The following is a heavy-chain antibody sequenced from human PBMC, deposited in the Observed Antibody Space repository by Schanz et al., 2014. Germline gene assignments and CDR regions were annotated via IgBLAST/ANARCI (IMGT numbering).Heavy chain of an antibody. D-gene: IGHD3-10*01. V-gene: IGHV3-23*01. CDR3: AKYRGYYRVSGSYRELEY. J-gene: IGHJ4*02. CDR1: GFAFISYG. Sequence: EVQLLESGGGLVQPGGSLRLSCLASGFAFISYGMNWLRQAPGKGLEWVSVIGVDGTTTYYADSVKGRFTISRDNSKNTLYLQMNSLRPEDTAVYYCAKYRGYYRVSGSYRELEYWGQGTLVTVSS. CDR2: IGVDGTTT.